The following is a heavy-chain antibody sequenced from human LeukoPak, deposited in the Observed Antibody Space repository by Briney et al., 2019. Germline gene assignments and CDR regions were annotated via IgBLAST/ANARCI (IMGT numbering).Heavy chain of an antibody. CDR2: ITSSSSHI. Sequence: PGGSLRLSCAASGFTFSHYSIDWVRQAPGKGLERVASITSSSSHIYYADSVKGRFTISRDNAKNSLYLQMNSLRAEDTAVYYCARDYYGSGIVWGQGTLVTVSS. CDR3: ARDYYGSGIV. J-gene: IGHJ4*02. V-gene: IGHV3-21*01. D-gene: IGHD3-10*01. CDR1: GFTFSHYS.